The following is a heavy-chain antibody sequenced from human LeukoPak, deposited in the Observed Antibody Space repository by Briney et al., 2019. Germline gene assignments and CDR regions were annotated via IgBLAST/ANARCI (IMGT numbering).Heavy chain of an antibody. D-gene: IGHD2-2*01. CDR3: ARVRGYCSSTSCYAYEGDWFDP. J-gene: IGHJ5*02. CDR1: GYTFTNYF. CDR2: MNPNSGNT. Sequence: ASVKVSCKASGYTFTNYFITWVRQAPGQGLEWMGWMNPNSGNTGYAQKFQGRVTMTRNTSISTAYMELSSLRSEDTAVYYCARVRGYCSSTSCYAYEGDWFDPWGQGTLVTVSS. V-gene: IGHV1-8*02.